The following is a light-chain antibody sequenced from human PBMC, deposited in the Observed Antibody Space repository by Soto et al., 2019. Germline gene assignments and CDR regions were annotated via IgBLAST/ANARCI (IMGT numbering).Light chain of an antibody. CDR1: QSIGSW. J-gene: IGKJ1*01. CDR2: DAS. CDR3: QQYRAYPWT. Sequence: DIQMTQSPSTLSASVGDRVTITCRASQSIGSWLAWYQQKPGKAPKLLTYDASSLERGVPSRFSGSGSGTQFTLSIASLQPDDFATYYGQQYRAYPWTFGQGTKVDIK. V-gene: IGKV1-5*01.